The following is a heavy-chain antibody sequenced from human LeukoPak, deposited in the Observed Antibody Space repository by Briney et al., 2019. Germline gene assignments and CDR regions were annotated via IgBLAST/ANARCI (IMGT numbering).Heavy chain of an antibody. Sequence: ASVKVSCKASGYTFTSYGISWVRQAPGQGLEWMGWINPNSGGTNYAQKFQGRVTMTRDTSISTAYMELSRLRSDDTAVYYCARDPPERRPIDYGMDVWGQGTTVTVSS. CDR1: GYTFTSYG. V-gene: IGHV1-2*02. J-gene: IGHJ6*02. D-gene: IGHD1-1*01. CDR2: INPNSGGT. CDR3: ARDPPERRPIDYGMDV.